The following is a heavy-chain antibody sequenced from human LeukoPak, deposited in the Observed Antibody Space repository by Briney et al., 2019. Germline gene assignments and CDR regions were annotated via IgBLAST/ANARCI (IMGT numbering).Heavy chain of an antibody. V-gene: IGHV1-2*02. CDR3: ARAFTSSTGYYNGNAFDI. CDR1: GYTFTGYY. Sequence: ASVKVSCKASGYTFTGYYMHWVRQAPGQGLEWMGWINPNSGGTNYAQNFQDRVTMTRDTSISTAYMELSSLRSDDTAVYYCARAFTSSTGYYNGNAFDIWGQGTMVTVSS. CDR2: INPNSGGT. D-gene: IGHD3-9*01. J-gene: IGHJ3*02.